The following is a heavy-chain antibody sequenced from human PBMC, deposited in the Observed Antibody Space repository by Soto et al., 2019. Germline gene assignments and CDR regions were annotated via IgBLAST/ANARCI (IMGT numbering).Heavy chain of an antibody. Sequence: GASVKVSCKTSGYTFNSYYMHWVRQAPGQGLEWMGWINPNSGGTNYAQKFQGRVTMTRDTSISTAYMELSRLRSDDTAVYYCASPVYCSSTSCHEDYGMDVWGQGTTVTVSS. V-gene: IGHV1-2*02. J-gene: IGHJ6*02. D-gene: IGHD2-2*01. CDR2: INPNSGGT. CDR3: ASPVYCSSTSCHEDYGMDV. CDR1: GYTFNSYY.